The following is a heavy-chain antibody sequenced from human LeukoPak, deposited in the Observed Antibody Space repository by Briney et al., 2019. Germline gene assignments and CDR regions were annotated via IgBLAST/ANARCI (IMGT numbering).Heavy chain of an antibody. J-gene: IGHJ5*02. D-gene: IGHD3-10*01. CDR1: GYTFTGYY. CDR2: INPHSGAT. CDR3: SRDLLMYYSGSGEST. Sequence: ASVKVSCKASGYTFTGYYIHWVRQAPGQGPEWLGWINPHSGATNYAQKFQGRVTMTRDTSISTAFMELSSLRSDDTAMYYCSRDLLMYYSGSGESTWGQGTQVTVSS. V-gene: IGHV1-2*02.